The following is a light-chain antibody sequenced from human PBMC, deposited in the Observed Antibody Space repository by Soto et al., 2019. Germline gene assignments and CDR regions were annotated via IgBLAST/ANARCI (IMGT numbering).Light chain of an antibody. Sequence: DIVMTQSPDSLAVSLGERATINCKSSQSVLYSSNNKNYLAWYQQKPGQPPKRLIYWASTRESGVPDRFSGSGSGTDFTLTISSLQAEDGAVYYCQQYYSTPFTFGPGTKVDIK. CDR1: QSVLYSSNNKNY. J-gene: IGKJ3*01. V-gene: IGKV4-1*01. CDR2: WAS. CDR3: QQYYSTPFT.